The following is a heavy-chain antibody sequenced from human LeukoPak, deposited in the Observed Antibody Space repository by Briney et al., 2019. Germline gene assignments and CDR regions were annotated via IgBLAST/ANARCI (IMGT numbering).Heavy chain of an antibody. D-gene: IGHD5-24*01. CDR2: ISAYNGNT. CDR3: ARLGRDGYILDY. CDR1: GYTFTSYG. Sequence: ASVTVSYKPSGYTFTSYGISWVRQAPGQGLEWMGWISAYNGNTNYAQKLQGRVTMTTDTSTSTAYMELRSLRSDDTAVYYCARLGRDGYILDYWGQGTLVTVSS. V-gene: IGHV1-18*01. J-gene: IGHJ4*02.